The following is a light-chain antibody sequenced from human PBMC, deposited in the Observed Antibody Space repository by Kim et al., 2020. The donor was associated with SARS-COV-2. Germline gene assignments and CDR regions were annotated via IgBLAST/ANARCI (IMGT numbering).Light chain of an antibody. V-gene: IGKV2-30*01. J-gene: IGKJ2*01. CDR3: LHATHWPMHT. Sequence: PASGACRSGESVMCRGGSSCLEWFHRRAGRAPRRLIEKVSKGGAGVRDRCSGSGSGTNFTLRISRVEAEDVGIYYCLHATHWPMHTFGQGTKLEI. CDR1: ESVMCRGGSSC. CDR2: KVS.